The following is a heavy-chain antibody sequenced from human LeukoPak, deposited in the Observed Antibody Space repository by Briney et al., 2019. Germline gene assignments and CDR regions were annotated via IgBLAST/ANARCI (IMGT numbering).Heavy chain of an antibody. D-gene: IGHD5-12*01. V-gene: IGHV1-2*02. CDR3: ARASYSGSDLTLYFDY. Sequence: ASVKVSCKASGYTFTGYYIHWVGQAPGQGLGWMGGIIPNSGGTDYAQKFQGRVTMTRDTSITTAYMELSSLRSDDTAVYFCARASYSGSDLTLYFDYWGQGTLVTVSS. CDR1: GYTFTGYY. J-gene: IGHJ4*02. CDR2: IIPNSGGT.